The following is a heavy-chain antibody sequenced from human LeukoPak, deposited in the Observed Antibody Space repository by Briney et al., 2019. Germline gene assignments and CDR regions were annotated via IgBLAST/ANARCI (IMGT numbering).Heavy chain of an antibody. CDR3: ARGPPPDFDY. V-gene: IGHV4-38-2*02. CDR2: IYHTGYS. Sequence: SETLSLTCSVSNYSLKRGYYWGWIRQPPGKGLEWIGNIYHTGYSYSNPSLKSRVTLSVDTSKNQFSLKLSSVTAADTAVYYCARGPPPDFDYWGRGTLVTVSS. CDR1: NYSLKRGYY. J-gene: IGHJ4*02.